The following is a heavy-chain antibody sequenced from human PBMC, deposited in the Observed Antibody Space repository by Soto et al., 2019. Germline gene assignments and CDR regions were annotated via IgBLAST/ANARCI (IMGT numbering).Heavy chain of an antibody. D-gene: IGHD6-13*01. V-gene: IGHV3-30-3*01. CDR3: ARDGEYSSSWYAWFDP. Sequence: GGSLRLSCAASGFTFSSYAMHWVRQAPGKGLEWVAVISYDGSNKYYADSVKGRFTISRDNSKNTLYLQMNSLRAEDTAVYHCARDGEYSSSWYAWFDPWGQGTLVTVSS. CDR2: ISYDGSNK. J-gene: IGHJ5*02. CDR1: GFTFSSYA.